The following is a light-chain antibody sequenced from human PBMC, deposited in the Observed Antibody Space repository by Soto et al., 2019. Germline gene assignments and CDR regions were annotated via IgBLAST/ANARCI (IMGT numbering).Light chain of an antibody. J-gene: IGKJ3*01. Sequence: DIQMTQSPSSLSASVGDRVTITCRASQAMGNYVAWYQQKPGKVPKLLIHGASTLQSGVPSRFSGSGFGTDFTLTISSLQPEDFATYYCHNYNSAPLTFGPGTKVDIK. V-gene: IGKV1-27*01. CDR3: HNYNSAPLT. CDR1: QAMGNY. CDR2: GAS.